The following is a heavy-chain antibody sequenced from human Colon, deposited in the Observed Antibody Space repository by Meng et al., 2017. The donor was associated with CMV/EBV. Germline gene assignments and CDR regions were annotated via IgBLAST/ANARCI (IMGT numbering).Heavy chain of an antibody. CDR1: GFTFSSYS. J-gene: IGHJ4*02. CDR3: ARGAFD. V-gene: IGHV3-66*02. D-gene: IGHD2/OR15-2a*01. Sequence: GESLKISCAASGFTFSSYSMNWVRQAPGKGLEWVSVIYDVGNIYYADSVKGRFFISRDSSKNMLYLQMNSLRPEDTALYYCARGAFDWGQGTQVTVS. CDR2: IYDVGNI.